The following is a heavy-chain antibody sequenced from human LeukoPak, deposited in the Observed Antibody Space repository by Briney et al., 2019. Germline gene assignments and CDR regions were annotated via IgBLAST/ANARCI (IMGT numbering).Heavy chain of an antibody. CDR2: ISGSGGST. Sequence: PSETLSLTCAVSGGSISSRNWWSWVRQAPGKGLEWVSAISGSGGSTYYADSVKGRFTISRDNSKNTLYLQMNSLRAEDTAVYYCAKFSEQWLVLGYWGQGTLVTVSS. CDR1: GGSISSRN. CDR3: AKFSEQWLVLGY. D-gene: IGHD6-19*01. J-gene: IGHJ4*02. V-gene: IGHV3-23*01.